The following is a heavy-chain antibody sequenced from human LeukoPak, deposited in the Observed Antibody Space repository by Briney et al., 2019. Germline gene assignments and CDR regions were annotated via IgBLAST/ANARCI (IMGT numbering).Heavy chain of an antibody. CDR1: GGSLSSSSYY. V-gene: IGHV4-39*01. CDR3: ARLLIYCSSTSCHFDY. D-gene: IGHD2-2*01. J-gene: IGHJ4*02. CDR2: IYYSGST. Sequence: SETLSLTCTVSGGSLSSSSYYWGWIRQPPGKGLEWIVSIYYSGSTYYNPSLKSRVTISVDTSNNQFSLKLSSVTAADTAMYYCARLLIYCSSTSCHFDYWGQGTLVTVSS.